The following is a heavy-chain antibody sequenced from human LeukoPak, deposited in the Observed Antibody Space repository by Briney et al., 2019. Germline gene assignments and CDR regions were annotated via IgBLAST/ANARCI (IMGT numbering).Heavy chain of an antibody. CDR3: AKCGYWNDALYYYGMDV. V-gene: IGHV3-23*01. J-gene: IGHJ6*02. CDR1: GFTFSGYW. CDR2: ISNSGSST. D-gene: IGHD1-1*01. Sequence: PGGSLRLSCTASGFTFSGYWMSWARQAPGKGLEWVSGISNSGSSTYYADPVKGRFTISRDISKDTLFLQMNSLRAEDTAVYYCAKCGYWNDALYYYGMDVWGQGTTVTASS.